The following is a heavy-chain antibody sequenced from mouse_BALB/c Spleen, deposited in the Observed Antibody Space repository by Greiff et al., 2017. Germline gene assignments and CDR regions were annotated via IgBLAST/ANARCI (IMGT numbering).Heavy chain of an antibody. J-gene: IGHJ4*01. V-gene: IGHV14-3*02. CDR3: APYGNYYAMDY. CDR2: IDPANGNT. Sequence: VQLQLSGAELVKPGASVKLSCTASGFNIKDTYMHWVKQRPEQGLEWIGRIDPANGNTKYDPKFQGKATITADTSSNTAYLQLSSLTSEDTAVYYCAPYGNYYAMDYWGQGTSVTVSS. CDR1: GFNIKDTY. D-gene: IGHD2-1*01.